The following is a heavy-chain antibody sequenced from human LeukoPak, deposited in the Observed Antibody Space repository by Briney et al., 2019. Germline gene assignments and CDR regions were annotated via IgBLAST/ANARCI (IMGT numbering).Heavy chain of an antibody. CDR3: ARDNPSYRKYYDFWSGYSASGYFDY. J-gene: IGHJ4*02. CDR1: GFTFSDYY. V-gene: IGHV3-11*06. CDR2: ISSSSSYT. D-gene: IGHD3-3*01. Sequence: GGSLRLSCAASGFTFSDYYMSWIRQAPGKGLEWVSYISSSSSYTNYADSVKGRFTISRDNAKNSLYLQMNSLRAEDTAVYYCARDNPSYRKYYDFWSGYSASGYFDYWGQGTLVTVSS.